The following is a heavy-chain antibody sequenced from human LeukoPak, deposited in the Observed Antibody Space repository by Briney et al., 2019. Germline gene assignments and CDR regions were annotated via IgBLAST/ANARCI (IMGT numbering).Heavy chain of an antibody. Sequence: SETLSLTCTVSGGSISSYYWSWIRQPPGKGLEWIGEINHSGSTNYNPSLKSRVTISVDTSKNQFSLKLSSVTAADTAVYYCARDPGRASGGRWGQGTLVTVSS. V-gene: IGHV4-34*01. CDR1: GGSISSYY. CDR3: ARDPGRASGGR. J-gene: IGHJ4*02. CDR2: INHSGST.